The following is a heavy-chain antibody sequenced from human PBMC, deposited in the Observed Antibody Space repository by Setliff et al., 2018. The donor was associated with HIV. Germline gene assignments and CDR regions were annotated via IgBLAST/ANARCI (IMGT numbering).Heavy chain of an antibody. D-gene: IGHD6-19*01. V-gene: IGHV3-21*01. Sequence: TGGSLRLSCAASGFTFSNYNMNWVRQAPGKGLEWVSSISSSSSYIYYANSVKGRFTISRDNAKNSLYLQMSSLRAEDTAVYYCARDHEDSGWYVESVDYWGQGTLVTVSS. CDR1: GFTFSNYN. CDR3: ARDHEDSGWYVESVDY. CDR2: ISSSSSYI. J-gene: IGHJ4*02.